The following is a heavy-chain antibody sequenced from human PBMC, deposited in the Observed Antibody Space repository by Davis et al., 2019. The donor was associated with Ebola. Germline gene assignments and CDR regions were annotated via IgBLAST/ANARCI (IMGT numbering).Heavy chain of an antibody. CDR1: GGTFSSYA. CDR2: IIPIFGTA. Sequence: SVKVSCKASGGTFSSYAISWVRQAPGQGLEWMGGIIPIFGTANYAQKFQGRVTITADESTSTAYMELSSLRSEDTAVYYCARGFRGRGTVITYWYSDLWGRGTLVTVSS. D-gene: IGHD3-10*01. J-gene: IGHJ2*01. CDR3: ARGFRGRGTVITYWYSDL. V-gene: IGHV1-69*13.